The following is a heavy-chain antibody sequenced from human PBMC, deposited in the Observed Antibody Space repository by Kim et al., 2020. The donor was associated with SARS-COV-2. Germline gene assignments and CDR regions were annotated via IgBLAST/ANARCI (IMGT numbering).Heavy chain of an antibody. V-gene: IGHV3-43*02. D-gene: IGHD3-16*01. CDR3: ARDSESSRTSWYVVLGY. Sequence: GGSLRLSCAASGFTLDDYAMHWVRQVPGKGLEWISLINGNGGSTYYADSGKGRFTISRDISKGSLYLQMNSLTPEDTALYYCARDSESSRTSWYVVLGYWGQGTLVTVSS. CDR1: GFTLDDYA. CDR2: INGNGGST. J-gene: IGHJ4*02.